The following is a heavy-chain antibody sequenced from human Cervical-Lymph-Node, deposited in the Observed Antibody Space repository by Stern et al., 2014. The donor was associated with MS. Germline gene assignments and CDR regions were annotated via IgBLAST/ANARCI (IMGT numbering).Heavy chain of an antibody. V-gene: IGHV5-51*03. CDR3: ARLSGNWFDP. CDR2: IYPGDSET. D-gene: IGHD2/OR15-2a*01. CDR1: GYTFATSW. J-gene: IGHJ5*02. Sequence: VQLVQSGAEVKKPGESLKISCKGSGYTFATSWIGWVRQMPGKGLEWMGNIYPGDSETRYSPSFQGQVTLSADKSVSTAYLQWSNLKASDTAFYYCARLSGNWFDPWGQGTLVTVSS.